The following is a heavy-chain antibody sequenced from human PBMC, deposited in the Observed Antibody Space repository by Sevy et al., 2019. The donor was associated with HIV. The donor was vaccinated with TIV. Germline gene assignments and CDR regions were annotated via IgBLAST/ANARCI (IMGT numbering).Heavy chain of an antibody. D-gene: IGHD1-26*01. CDR2: IRNKVKSYTT. CDR1: GFTFSTYT. V-gene: IGHV3-72*01. CDR3: AAVGASRGYFDI. Sequence: GGSLRLSCAASGFTFSTYTMNWVRQAPGKGLEWVGRIRNKVKSYTTEYAASVKGRFIVSRDDSKKSLYLQMNSLKTEDTAVYYCAAVGASRGYFDIWGRGTLVTVSS. J-gene: IGHJ2*01.